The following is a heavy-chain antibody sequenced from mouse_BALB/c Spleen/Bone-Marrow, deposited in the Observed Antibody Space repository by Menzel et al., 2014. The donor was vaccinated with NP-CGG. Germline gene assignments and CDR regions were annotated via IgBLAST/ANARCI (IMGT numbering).Heavy chain of an antibody. CDR2: ISSGGSN. D-gene: IGHD1-1*01. V-gene: IGHV5-6-5*01. CDR3: AGITTVDY. J-gene: IGHJ4*01. Sequence: EVKLMESGGGLVKPGGSLKLSCAASGFTFXSYAMSWVRQTPEKRLEWVASISSGGSNYYPDSVKGRFTISRDNARNILYLQMSSLRSEDTAMYYCAGITTVDYWGQGTSVTVSS. CDR1: GFTFXSYA.